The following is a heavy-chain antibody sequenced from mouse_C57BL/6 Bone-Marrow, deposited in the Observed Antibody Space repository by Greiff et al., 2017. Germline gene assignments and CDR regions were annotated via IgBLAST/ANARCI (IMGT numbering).Heavy chain of an antibody. CDR1: GYTFTSYW. CDR3: ARSGPYYYGSSRHYYAMDY. D-gene: IGHD1-1*01. CDR2: INPSNGGT. J-gene: IGHJ4*01. V-gene: IGHV1-53*01. Sequence: QVQLQQSGTELVKPGASVKLSCKASGYTFTSYWMHWVKQRPGQGLEWIGNINPSNGGTNYNEKFKSKATLTVDKSSSTAYMQLSSLTSEDSAVYYCARSGPYYYGSSRHYYAMDYWGQGTSVTVSS.